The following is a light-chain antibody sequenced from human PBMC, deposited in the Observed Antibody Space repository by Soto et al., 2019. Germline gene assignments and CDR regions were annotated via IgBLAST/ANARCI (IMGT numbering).Light chain of an antibody. CDR3: SSFTSITTPYV. V-gene: IGLV2-14*03. Sequence: LTQPASVSGSPGQSITISCTGTSGDVGSYNYVSWYQQHPGKAPKVMIYDVSNRPSGVSNRFSGSKSGNTASLTISGLQAEDEADYYCSSFTSITTPYVFATGTKVIVL. CDR2: DVS. J-gene: IGLJ1*01. CDR1: SGDVGSYNY.